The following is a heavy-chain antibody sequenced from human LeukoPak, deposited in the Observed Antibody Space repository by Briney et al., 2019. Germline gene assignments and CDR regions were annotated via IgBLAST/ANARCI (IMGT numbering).Heavy chain of an antibody. Sequence: GGSLRLSXAASGFTFSSYWMNWVRQAPGKGPEWVSSISSSSTYIYYADSLKGRFTISRDNAKNSLSLQMNSLRAEDTAVYYCARDTHCSSTSCYNAFDIWGQGTMVTVSS. D-gene: IGHD2-2*02. CDR3: ARDTHCSSTSCYNAFDI. CDR2: ISSSSTYI. J-gene: IGHJ3*02. V-gene: IGHV3-21*01. CDR1: GFTFSSYW.